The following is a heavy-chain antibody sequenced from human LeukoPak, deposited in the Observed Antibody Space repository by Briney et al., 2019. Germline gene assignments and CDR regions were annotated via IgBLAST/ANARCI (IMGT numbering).Heavy chain of an antibody. CDR3: AKDAPRYDYVWGSTFFDY. CDR2: ISGSGDNT. V-gene: IGHV3-23*01. J-gene: IGHJ4*02. D-gene: IGHD3-16*01. CDR1: GFTFSSYA. Sequence: GGSLRLSCAASGFTFSSYAMSWVRQAPGKGLEWVSGISGSGDNTYYADSVKGRFTISRDNSKNTLYLQMNSLRAEDTAVYYCAKDAPRYDYVWGSTFFDYWGQGTLVTVSS.